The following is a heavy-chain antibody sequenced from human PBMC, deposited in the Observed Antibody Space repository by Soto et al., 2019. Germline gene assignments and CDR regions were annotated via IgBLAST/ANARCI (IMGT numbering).Heavy chain of an antibody. J-gene: IGHJ3*02. D-gene: IGHD4-4*01. CDR2: INHSGST. CDR3: ARFTVRSAFDI. Sequence: SETLSLTCAVYGGSFSGYYWSWIRQPPGKGLEWIGEINHSGSTNYNPSLKSRVTISVDTSKNQFSLKLSSVTAADTAVYYCARFTVRSAFDIWGQGTMVTVSS. V-gene: IGHV4-34*01. CDR1: GGSFSGYY.